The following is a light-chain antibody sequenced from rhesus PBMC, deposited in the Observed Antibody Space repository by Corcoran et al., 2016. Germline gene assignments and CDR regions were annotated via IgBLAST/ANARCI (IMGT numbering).Light chain of an antibody. CDR3: QQYSNWPLA. CDR2: GAS. CDR1: QSVSSY. Sequence: EIVMTQSPATLSLSPGERATLACRASQSVSSYVAWYQQKPEKAPRLLIYGASSRATGIPDRFSGSGSGTDFTLTISSLGPEDFAVYYCQQYSNWPLAFGGGAKVEIK. J-gene: IGKJ4*01. V-gene: IGKV3S9*01.